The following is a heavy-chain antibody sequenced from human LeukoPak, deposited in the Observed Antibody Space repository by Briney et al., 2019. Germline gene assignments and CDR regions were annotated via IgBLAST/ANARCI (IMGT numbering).Heavy chain of an antibody. D-gene: IGHD6-13*01. CDR3: AREQYASTWYPEVSYYWYFDL. J-gene: IGHJ2*01. V-gene: IGHV1-2*02. CDR1: GYTFTGYF. CDR2: INPNSGGT. Sequence: GASVKVSCKTSGYTFTGYFIHWVRQAPGQGLEWMGWINPNSGGTYYAQKFEGRVTLTRDTSISTAYMELSRLRSDDTAFYYCAREQYASTWYPEVSYYWYFDLWGRGTLVTVSS.